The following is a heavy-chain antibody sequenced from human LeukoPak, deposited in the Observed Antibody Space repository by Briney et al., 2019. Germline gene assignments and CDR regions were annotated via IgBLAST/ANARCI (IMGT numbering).Heavy chain of an antibody. Sequence: GGSLRLSCGASEFSLRSYSMDWVRQAPGKGLEWVSHINSGSSIIYYADSVKGRFTISRDNAGNSLYLHMNSLRAEDTAVYYCARVLLERPGIDSFDMWGQGTMVTVSS. J-gene: IGHJ3*02. D-gene: IGHD1-1*01. CDR1: EFSLRSYS. V-gene: IGHV3-48*01. CDR2: INSGSSII. CDR3: ARVLLERPGIDSFDM.